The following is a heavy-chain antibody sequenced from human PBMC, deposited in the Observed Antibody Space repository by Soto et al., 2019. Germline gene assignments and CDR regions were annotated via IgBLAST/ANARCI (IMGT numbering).Heavy chain of an antibody. V-gene: IGHV3-30*03. CDR1: GFTFSSYG. CDR2: ISYDGSNK. D-gene: IGHD5-18*01. Sequence: SGGSLRLSCAASGFTFSSYGMHWVRQAPGKGLEWVAVISYDGSNKYYADSVKGRFTISRDNSKNTLYLQMNSLRAEDTAVYYCARGHDTAMVSYYYYGMDVWGQGTTVTVSS. CDR3: ARGHDTAMVSYYYYGMDV. J-gene: IGHJ6*02.